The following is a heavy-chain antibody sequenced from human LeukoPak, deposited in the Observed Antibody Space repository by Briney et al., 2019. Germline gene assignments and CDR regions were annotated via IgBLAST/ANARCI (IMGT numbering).Heavy chain of an antibody. CDR1: GFTFSSYS. V-gene: IGHV3-21*01. D-gene: IGHD6-19*01. Sequence: GGSLRLSCAASGFTFSSYSMNWVRQAPGKGLEWVSSISSSSSNIYYADSVKGRFTISRDNAKNSLYLQMNSLRAEDTAVYYCARVGAVAGTWVGLDCWGQGTLVTVS. CDR3: ARVGAVAGTWVGLDC. J-gene: IGHJ4*02. CDR2: ISSSSSNI.